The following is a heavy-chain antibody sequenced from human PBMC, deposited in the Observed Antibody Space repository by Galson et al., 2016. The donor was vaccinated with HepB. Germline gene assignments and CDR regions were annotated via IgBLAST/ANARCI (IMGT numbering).Heavy chain of an antibody. CDR1: GGSISTNNHY. J-gene: IGHJ4*02. V-gene: IGHV4-39*01. CDR3: ARLMAIGAFDC. Sequence: SETLSLTCTVSGGSISTNNHYWVWVRQPPGKGLEWVGTIFYTGTTYYSPSLKRRVNVSVDTSRNQFSLKLTSVTAADTAVYFCARLMAIGAFDCWGQGTLVTVSS. CDR2: IFYTGTT. D-gene: IGHD5-24*01.